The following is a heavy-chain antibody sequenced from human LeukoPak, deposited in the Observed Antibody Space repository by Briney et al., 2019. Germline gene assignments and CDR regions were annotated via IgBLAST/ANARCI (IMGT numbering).Heavy chain of an antibody. Sequence: GGSLRLSCAASGFTFSSYGMHWVRQAPGKGLEWVAALSHDGNNEFYADSVKGRFTISRDNSKNTLYLQMNSLRAEDTAVYYGARGLGSSWPPDYGMEAWPRDHGHRLL. V-gene: IGHV3-30*03. CDR3: ARGLGSSWPPDYGMEA. D-gene: IGHD6-13*01. CDR1: GFTFSSYG. J-gene: IGHJ6*02. CDR2: LSHDGNNE.